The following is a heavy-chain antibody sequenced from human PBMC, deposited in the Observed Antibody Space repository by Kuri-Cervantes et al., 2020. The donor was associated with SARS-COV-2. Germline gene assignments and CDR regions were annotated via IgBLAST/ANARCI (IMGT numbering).Heavy chain of an antibody. CDR2: LDTSGST. CDR3: ARACQGDYGDYVRGAYYYYYMDV. CDR1: GVSVSGGTYY. J-gene: IGHJ6*03. Sequence: SQTLSLTCAVSGVSVSGGTYYWSWIRQPAGKGLEWIGHLDTSGSTTYNPSLKSRVIISIDTSKNQVSLRLTSATAADTAVYYCARACQGDYGDYVRGAYYYYYMDVWGKGTTVTVSS. V-gene: IGHV4-61*09. D-gene: IGHD4-17*01.